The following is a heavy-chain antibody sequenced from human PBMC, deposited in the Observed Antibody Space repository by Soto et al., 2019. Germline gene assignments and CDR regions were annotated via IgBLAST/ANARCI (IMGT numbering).Heavy chain of an antibody. CDR3: ARIYHSHSGPPV. V-gene: IGHV4-38-2*01. D-gene: IGHD5-12*01. Sequence: TLSLTCAVSGYLISSGYHWGWIRQPPGKGPEWIAKIHHSGTTHYNPSLSSRVTMSVDTPKNQFSLELRSVTATDTAVYFCARIYHSHSGPPVWGQGTAVTVSS. CDR1: GYLISSGYH. J-gene: IGHJ6*02. CDR2: IHHSGTT.